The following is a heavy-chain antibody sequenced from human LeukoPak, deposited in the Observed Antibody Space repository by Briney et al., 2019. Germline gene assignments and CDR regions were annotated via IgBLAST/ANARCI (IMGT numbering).Heavy chain of an antibody. D-gene: IGHD6-19*01. Sequence: ASVKVSCKASGYTFTSYGISWVRQATGQGLEWMGWMNPNSGNTGYAQKFQGRVTMTRNTSISTAYMELSSLRSEDTAVYYCARAPSGWPIDYWGQGTLVTVSS. J-gene: IGHJ4*02. CDR3: ARAPSGWPIDY. CDR2: MNPNSGNT. V-gene: IGHV1-8*02. CDR1: GYTFTSYG.